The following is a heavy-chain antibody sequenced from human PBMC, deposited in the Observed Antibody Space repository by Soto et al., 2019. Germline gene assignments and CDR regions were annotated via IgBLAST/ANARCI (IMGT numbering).Heavy chain of an antibody. Sequence: QVQLQESGPGLVRPSQTLSLTCSVSGGSISSDGFYWSWIRQHPGKGLEWIGYIYHSGSTYYNPSLKSRVAISVDTSKNQFSLKVTSVTAADTAVYYCARTGYGDYDFGCWGQGALVTVSS. CDR1: GGSISSDGFY. J-gene: IGHJ4*02. V-gene: IGHV4-31*03. CDR3: ARTGYGDYDFGC. CDR2: IYHSGST. D-gene: IGHD4-17*01.